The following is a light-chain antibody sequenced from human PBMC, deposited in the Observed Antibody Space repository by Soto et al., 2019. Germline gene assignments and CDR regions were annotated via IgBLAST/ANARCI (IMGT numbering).Light chain of an antibody. V-gene: IGKV3D-15*01. CDR3: HQHGPSPV. CDR1: QRISVT. J-gene: IGKJ4*01. Sequence: EIVMTQSPAALSVSPGERVTLSCRASQRISVTLAWYQQKPGQVPRLLIYDASSRAPGVPARFSGSGSGTQLTFTISSLQSEDFAVYYCHQHGPSPVFGGGTRVEIK. CDR2: DAS.